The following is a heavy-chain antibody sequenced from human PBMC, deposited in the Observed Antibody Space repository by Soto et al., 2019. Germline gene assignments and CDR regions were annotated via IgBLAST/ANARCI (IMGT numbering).Heavy chain of an antibody. J-gene: IGHJ4*02. V-gene: IGHV1-58*01. CDR3: ARASSGATYAHFDY. CDR2: IVGGSGST. CDR1: GFSLTSAD. D-gene: IGHD6-19*01. Sequence: GTSVKLSCKACGFSLTSADVQWVRQTRGQRLEWIGWIVGGSGSTNYAQQFQGRVTMTRDMSTSKVYMELSSLRSEDTAVYYCARASSGATYAHFDYWGQGTLVTVSS.